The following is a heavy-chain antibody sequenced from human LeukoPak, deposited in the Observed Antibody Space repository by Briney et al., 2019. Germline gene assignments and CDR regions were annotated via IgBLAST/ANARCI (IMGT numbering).Heavy chain of an antibody. J-gene: IGHJ4*02. CDR3: ARERTYDSSAYFDY. V-gene: IGHV3-66*01. D-gene: IGHD3-22*01. Sequence: PGGSLRLSCAASGFTVSSNHMSWVRQAPGKGLEWVSVIYSGGRIYYVDPVKGRFTMSRDNSKNTLYLQMNSLRVEDTAVYYCARERTYDSSAYFDYWGQGTLVTVSS. CDR1: GFTVSSNH. CDR2: IYSGGRI.